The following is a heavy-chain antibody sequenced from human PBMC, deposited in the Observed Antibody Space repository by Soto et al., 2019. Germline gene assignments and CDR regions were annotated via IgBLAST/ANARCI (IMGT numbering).Heavy chain of an antibody. Sequence: QEQLVQSGAEVKKPGAPVKVSCKASGYTFSNYSINWVRQASGQGLEWMGWMNPDSGNTGYAEKFQGRVTMTRNSSISTAYMELSGLRSEDTAVYYCAREAASDPSFYYHYMDVWGKGTTVTVSS. CDR2: MNPDSGNT. CDR1: GYTFSNYS. D-gene: IGHD3-10*01. V-gene: IGHV1-8*01. J-gene: IGHJ6*03. CDR3: AREAASDPSFYYHYMDV.